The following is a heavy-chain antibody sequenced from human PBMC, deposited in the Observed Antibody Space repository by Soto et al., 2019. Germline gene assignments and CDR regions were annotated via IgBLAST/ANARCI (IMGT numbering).Heavy chain of an antibody. CDR2: ISPNNGHT. CDR3: ARGGVGYCSGNGCPNNLFDP. D-gene: IGHD2-15*01. V-gene: IGHV1-18*01. Sequence: QVQLVQSGVEVKKPGASVKVSCKASGYTFSNYGVIWVRQAPGQGLEWMGWISPNNGHTSYAQKLQGRVTMSTDTSTSTAYMELRSLRSDDTAVYSCARGGVGYCSGNGCPNNLFDPWGQGTLVTVSS. J-gene: IGHJ5*02. CDR1: GYTFSNYG.